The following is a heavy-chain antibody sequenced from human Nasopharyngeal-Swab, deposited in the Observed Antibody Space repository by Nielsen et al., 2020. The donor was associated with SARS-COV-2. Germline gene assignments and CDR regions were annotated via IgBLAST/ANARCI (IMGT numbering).Heavy chain of an antibody. CDR3: ARDMGSIFGVVILLDY. V-gene: IGHV1-18*01. Sequence: ASVKVSCKASGYTFTSYGISWVRQAPGQGLEWMGWISAYNGNTNYAQKLQGRVTMTTDTSTSTAYMELRSLRSDDTAVYYCARDMGSIFGVVILLDYWGQGTLVTVSS. J-gene: IGHJ4*02. CDR2: ISAYNGNT. CDR1: GYTFTSYG. D-gene: IGHD3-3*01.